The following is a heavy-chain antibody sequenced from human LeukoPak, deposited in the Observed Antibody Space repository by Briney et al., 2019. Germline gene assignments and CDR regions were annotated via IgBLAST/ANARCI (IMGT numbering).Heavy chain of an antibody. CDR3: ARSSSSHYYYYGMDV. CDR2: ISWNSGSI. J-gene: IGHJ6*02. CDR1: GFTFDDYA. V-gene: IGHV3-9*01. Sequence: GRSLRLSCAASGFTFDDYAMHWVRQAPGKGLEWVSGISWNSGSIGYADSVKGRFTISRDNAKNSLYLQMNSLRAEDTAVYYCARSSSSHYYYYGMDVWGQGTTVTVSS. D-gene: IGHD6-13*01.